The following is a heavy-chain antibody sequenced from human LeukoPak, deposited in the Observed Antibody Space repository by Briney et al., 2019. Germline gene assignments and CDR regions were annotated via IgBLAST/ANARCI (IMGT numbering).Heavy chain of an antibody. CDR1: GYSISSGYY. D-gene: IGHD3-3*01. CDR2: IYHSGST. CDR3: ARDRFWSGYYPEGFEP. Sequence: SETLSLTCTVSGYSISSGYYWGWIRQPPGQGLEWIGSIYHSGSTYYNPSLKSRATISVDTSKNQFCLKLSSVTAADTAVYYCARDRFWSGYYPEGFEPWGQGTLVTVSS. J-gene: IGHJ5*02. V-gene: IGHV4-38-2*02.